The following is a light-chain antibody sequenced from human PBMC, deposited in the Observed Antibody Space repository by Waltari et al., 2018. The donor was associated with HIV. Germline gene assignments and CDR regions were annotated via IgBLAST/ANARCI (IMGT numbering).Light chain of an antibody. CDR2: YDD. CDR3: AAAWDDSLNGPV. V-gene: IGLV1-36*01. Sequence: QSVLTQPPSVSEAPRQRVTISCSGSSSNIGNNAVNWSQQLPGKAPKLLIYYDDLLPSGVSDRFSGSKSGTSASLAISGLQSEDEADYYCAAAWDDSLNGPVFGGGTKLTVL. J-gene: IGLJ2*01. CDR1: SSNIGNNA.